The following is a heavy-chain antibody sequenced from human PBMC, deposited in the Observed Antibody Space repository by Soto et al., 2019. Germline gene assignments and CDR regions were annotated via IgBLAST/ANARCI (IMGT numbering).Heavy chain of an antibody. CDR3: ASGYSYGLGY. CDR2: ISSSSSTI. D-gene: IGHD5-18*01. J-gene: IGHJ4*02. CDR1: GFTFSSYS. V-gene: IGHV3-48*02. Sequence: EVQLVESGGGLVQPGGSLRLSCAASGFTFSSYSMNWVRQAPGKGLEWVSYISSSSSTIYYADSVKGRFTISKDNAKNSLYMQMNSLRDENTAVYYCASGYSYGLGYWGEGSLVTDSS.